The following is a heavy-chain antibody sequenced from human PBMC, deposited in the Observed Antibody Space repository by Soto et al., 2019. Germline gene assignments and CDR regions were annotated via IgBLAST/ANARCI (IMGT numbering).Heavy chain of an antibody. Sequence: QVQLVQSGAEVKKPGSSVKVSCKASGGTFSSYAISWVRQAPGQGLEWMGGIIPIFGTANYAQKFQGRVTITANESTSTAYMELSSLRSEDTAVYYCASSPNYGSGSIRELDVWGQGTTVTVSS. CDR1: GGTFSSYA. CDR3: ASSPNYGSGSIRELDV. CDR2: IIPIFGTA. D-gene: IGHD3-10*01. J-gene: IGHJ6*02. V-gene: IGHV1-69*12.